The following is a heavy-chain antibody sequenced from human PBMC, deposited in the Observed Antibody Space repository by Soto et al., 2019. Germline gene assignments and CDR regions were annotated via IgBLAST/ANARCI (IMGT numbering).Heavy chain of an antibody. D-gene: IGHD2-2*01. CDR1: GGTFSSYA. CDR3: ARDASGSCSSTSCYNLFDY. V-gene: IGHV1-69*01. CDR2: IIPIFGTA. Sequence: QVQLVQSGAEVKKPGSSVKVSCKASGGTFSSYAMSWVRQAPGQGLEWMGGIIPIFGTANYARKFQGRVTITADESTSTAYMELSRLRSEETAVYYCARDASGSCSSTSCYNLFDYWGQGTLVTVSS. J-gene: IGHJ4*02.